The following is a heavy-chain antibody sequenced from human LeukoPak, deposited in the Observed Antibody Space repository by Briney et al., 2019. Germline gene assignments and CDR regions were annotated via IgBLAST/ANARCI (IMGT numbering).Heavy chain of an antibody. CDR3: ARDHYDTPQWKCSGFDP. D-gene: IGHD3-22*01. CDR1: GYTFTSYA. CDR2: INGGNGNT. J-gene: IGHJ5*02. Sequence: ASVKVSCKASGYTFTSYAMHWVRQAPGQRLEWMGWINGGNGNTKYSQEFQGRVTITRDTPASTAYMEVSSLRSEDMAVYYCARDHYDTPQWKCSGFDPWGQGTLVTVSS. V-gene: IGHV1-3*03.